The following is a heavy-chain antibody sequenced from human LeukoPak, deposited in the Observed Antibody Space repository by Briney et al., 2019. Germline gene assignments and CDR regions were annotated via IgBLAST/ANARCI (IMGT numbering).Heavy chain of an antibody. CDR2: INGDGHST. D-gene: IGHD4-11*01. CDR3: ARVNTGYDY. J-gene: IGHJ4*02. V-gene: IGHV3-64*02. CDR1: GFTFSDFS. Sequence: GGSLRLSCAASGFTFSDFSMHWVRQAPGKGLEYVSAINGDGHSTFYADSVQGKFTISRDNSKNTLHLQMGGPRPDDTALYYCARVNTGYDYWGPGILVTVSS.